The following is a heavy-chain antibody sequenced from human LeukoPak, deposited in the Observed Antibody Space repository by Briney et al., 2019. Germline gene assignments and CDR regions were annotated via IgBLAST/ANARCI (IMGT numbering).Heavy chain of an antibody. Sequence: GGSLRLSCAASGFTFSSYAMSWVRQAPGKGLEWVSAISGSGGSTYYADSVKGRFTISRDNAKNTLYLQMNSLRAEDTAVYYCARAPNRAAAAGFDYWGQGTLVTVSS. V-gene: IGHV3-23*01. D-gene: IGHD6-13*01. CDR1: GFTFSSYA. CDR2: ISGSGGST. CDR3: ARAPNRAAAAGFDY. J-gene: IGHJ4*02.